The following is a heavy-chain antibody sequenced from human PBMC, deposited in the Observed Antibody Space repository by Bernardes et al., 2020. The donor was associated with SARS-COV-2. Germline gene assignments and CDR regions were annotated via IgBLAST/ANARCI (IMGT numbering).Heavy chain of an antibody. CDR3: ARGYYYGSGSYYFDY. Sequence: ASVKVSCKASGYTFTGYYMHWVRQAPGQGLEWMGWINPNSGGTNYAQKFQGWVTMTRDTSISTAYMELSRLRSDDTAVYYCARGYYYGSGSYYFDYWGQGTLVKVSS. D-gene: IGHD3-10*01. CDR1: GYTFTGYY. J-gene: IGHJ4*02. CDR2: INPNSGGT. V-gene: IGHV1-2*04.